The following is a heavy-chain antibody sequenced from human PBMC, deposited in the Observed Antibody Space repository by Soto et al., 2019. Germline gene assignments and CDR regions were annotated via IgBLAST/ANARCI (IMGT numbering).Heavy chain of an antibody. CDR1: GFTFSSDS. Sequence: RESLRLSCAVSGFTFSSDSMKWVRQAPGKGLEWVSSISSSSSYIYYAASVKGRFTISRDNAKNSLYQQMNSLRAEDTAVYYCAREWELRAFDIWGQGTMVTVSS. CDR3: AREWELRAFDI. J-gene: IGHJ3*02. CDR2: ISSSSSYI. D-gene: IGHD1-26*01. V-gene: IGHV3-21*01.